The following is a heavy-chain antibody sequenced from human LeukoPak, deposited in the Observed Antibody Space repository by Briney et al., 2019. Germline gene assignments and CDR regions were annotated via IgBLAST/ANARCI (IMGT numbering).Heavy chain of an antibody. J-gene: IGHJ6*03. CDR3: ARAFYPGYYSYMAV. V-gene: IGHV4-39*07. D-gene: IGHD3-3*02. Sequence: SETLSLTCTVSGGSISSSSYYWGWIRQPPGKGLEWIGSIYHSGSTYYNPSLKSRVTISVDTSKNQFSLKLSSVTAADTAVYYCARAFYPGYYSYMAVWGKGTTVTVSS. CDR2: IYHSGST. CDR1: GGSISSSSYY.